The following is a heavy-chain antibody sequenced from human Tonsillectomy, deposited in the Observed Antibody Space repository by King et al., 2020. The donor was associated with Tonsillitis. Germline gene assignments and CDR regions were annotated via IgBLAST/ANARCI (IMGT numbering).Heavy chain of an antibody. CDR2: ISHDGRTK. CDR3: ARDPDYGGNFGFDD. Sequence: VQLVESGGGVVQPGRSLRLSCAASGFTFSSYGMHWVRQAPGKGLEWVAVISHDGRTKYYGDSVMGRFTISRDNSKNTLYLQMNFLRAEDTAVYYCARDPDYGGNFGFDDWGQGTLVSVSP. V-gene: IGHV3-33*05. D-gene: IGHD4-23*01. J-gene: IGHJ4*02. CDR1: GFTFSSYG.